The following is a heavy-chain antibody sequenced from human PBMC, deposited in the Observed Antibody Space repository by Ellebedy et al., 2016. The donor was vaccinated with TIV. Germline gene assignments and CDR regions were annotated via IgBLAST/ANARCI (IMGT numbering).Heavy chain of an antibody. CDR3: ARHAKKRIQLWLPGFFDY. CDR2: VYYSGST. CDR1: GGAISSATYY. D-gene: IGHD5-18*01. J-gene: IGHJ4*02. V-gene: IGHV4-39*01. Sequence: MPSETLSLTCSVSGGAISSATYYWGWIRQLPWKGLEWVGSVYYSGSTYSNPSLKSRVTMSADTSKNQFSLRLSSVTAADTAVYYCARHAKKRIQLWLPGFFDYWGQGTQVTVSS.